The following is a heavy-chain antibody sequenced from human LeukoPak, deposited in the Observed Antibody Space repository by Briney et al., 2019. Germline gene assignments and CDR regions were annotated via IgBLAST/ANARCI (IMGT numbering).Heavy chain of an antibody. D-gene: IGHD4-17*01. CDR1: GGSISSSNW. Sequence: SETLSLTCAVSGGSISSSNWWSWVRQPPGKWLEWIGEIYHSGSTNYNPSLKSRVTISVDTSKNQFSLKLTSVTAADTAVYYCARAPGTTFDYWGHGNMVTVSS. CDR3: ARAPGTTFDY. V-gene: IGHV4-4*02. CDR2: IYHSGST. J-gene: IGHJ4*01.